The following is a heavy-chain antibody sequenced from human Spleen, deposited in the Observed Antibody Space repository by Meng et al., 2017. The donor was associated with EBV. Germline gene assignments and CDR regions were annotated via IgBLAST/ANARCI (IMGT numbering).Heavy chain of an antibody. CDR2: IITLSGTP. CDR3: ARGHYDGY. J-gene: IGHJ4*02. V-gene: IGHV1-69*01. D-gene: IGHD3-16*01. Sequence: HLVQLGAEVTTPGPTGTSSCQAFGGPSGTYSIAWVRQAPGRGLEGMGGIITLSGTPTYAQKFQGRLTLTADPSTRTTYMELRGLTSDDTAIYYCARGHYDGYWGQGTLVTVSS. CDR1: GGPSGTYS.